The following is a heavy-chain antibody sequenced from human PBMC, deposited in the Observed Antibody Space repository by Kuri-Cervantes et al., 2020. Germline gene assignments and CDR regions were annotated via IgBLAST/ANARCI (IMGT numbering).Heavy chain of an antibody. J-gene: IGHJ4*02. CDR2: ISSSGSTI. CDR1: GFTFSDYY. CDR3: AKAHPARASGWDFDY. V-gene: IGHV3-11*01. D-gene: IGHD6-19*01. Sequence: GESLKISCAASGFTFSDYYMSWIRQAPGKGLEWVSYISSSGSTIYYADSVKGRFTISRDNAKNSLYLQMNSLRAEDTALYYCAKAHPARASGWDFDYWGLGTLVTVSS.